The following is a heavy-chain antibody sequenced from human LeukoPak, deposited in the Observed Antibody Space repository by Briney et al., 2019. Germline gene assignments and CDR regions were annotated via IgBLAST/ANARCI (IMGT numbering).Heavy chain of an antibody. CDR2: IYYSGST. J-gene: IGHJ4*02. CDR3: ARKTADYDILTGYYYRGYFDY. V-gene: IGHV4-59*01. D-gene: IGHD3-9*01. CDR1: GGSISSYY. Sequence: SETLSLTCTVSGGSISSYYWSWIRQPPGKGLEWIGYIYYSGSTNYNPSLKSRVTISVDTSKNQFSLKLSSVTAADTAVYYCARKTADYDILTGYYYRGYFDYWGQGTLVTVSS.